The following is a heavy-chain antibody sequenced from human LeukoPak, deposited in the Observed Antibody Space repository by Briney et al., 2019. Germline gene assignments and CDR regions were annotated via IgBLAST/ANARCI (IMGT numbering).Heavy chain of an antibody. CDR1: GGSISSYY. D-gene: IGHD3-9*01. V-gene: IGHV4-59*01. CDR2: IYYSGST. CDR3: ATTEGWYYDILTGPDAFDI. J-gene: IGHJ3*02. Sequence: PSETLSLTCTVSGGSISSYYWSWIRQPPGKGLAWIGYIYYSGSTNYNPSLKSRVTISVDTSKNQFSLKLSSVTAADTAVYYCATTEGWYYDILTGPDAFDIWGQGTMVTVSS.